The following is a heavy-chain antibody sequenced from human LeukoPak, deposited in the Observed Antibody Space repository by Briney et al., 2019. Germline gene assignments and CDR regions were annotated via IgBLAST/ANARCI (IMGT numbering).Heavy chain of an antibody. CDR1: GGSISSYY. V-gene: IGHV4-59*01. Sequence: PSETLSLTCTVSGGSISSYYWSWIRQPPGKGLEWIGYIYYSGSTNYNPSLKSRVTISVDTSKNQFSLKLSSVTAADTAVYYSATLRGDGDYEYYFDYWGQGTLVTVSS. CDR2: IYYSGST. CDR3: ATLRGDGDYEYYFDY. J-gene: IGHJ4*02. D-gene: IGHD4-17*01.